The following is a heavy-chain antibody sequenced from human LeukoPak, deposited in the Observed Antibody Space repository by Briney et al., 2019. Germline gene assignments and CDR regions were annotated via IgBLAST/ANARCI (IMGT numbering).Heavy chain of an antibody. J-gene: IGHJ3*01. Sequence: PGGSLRLSCAASGFTFSSHTMIWVRQAPGKGLECISYITSTSGTIYYADSVKGRFTISRDNARNSLYLQMNSLRAEDTAFYYCARVRVATTGRFDSLNLWGQGTMVTVSS. CDR3: ARVRVATTGRFDSLNL. CDR2: ITSTSGTI. D-gene: IGHD5-12*01. V-gene: IGHV3-48*01. CDR1: GFTFSSHT.